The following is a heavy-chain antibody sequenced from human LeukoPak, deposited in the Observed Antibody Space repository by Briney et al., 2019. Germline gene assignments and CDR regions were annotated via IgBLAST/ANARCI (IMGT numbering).Heavy chain of an antibody. CDR3: ARDDITLHAFDI. Sequence: GGSLRHSCAASGFTISSYWMHWVRHVPPGELVWVSRFISDGTNTIYADSVRGRFTISRDNAKNTLYLQMNSLTAEDTAVYYCARDDITLHAFDIWGRGTMVTVSS. CDR1: GFTISSYW. J-gene: IGHJ3*02. D-gene: IGHD3-9*01. CDR2: FISDGTNT. V-gene: IGHV3-74*01.